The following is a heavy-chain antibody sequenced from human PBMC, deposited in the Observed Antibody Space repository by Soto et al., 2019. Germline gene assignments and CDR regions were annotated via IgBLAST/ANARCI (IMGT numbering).Heavy chain of an antibody. CDR2: VNPGGGST. Sequence: ASVKVSCKTSGYTFTSYYMHWVRQAPGQGLEWMGIVNPGGGSTFYAQKFQVRVTVTRDTSTSAVYMEMSSLTSEDTAVYYCARGGASPCSGGSCYSNFEYWGQGTLVTVSS. CDR1: GYTFTSYY. CDR3: ARGGASPCSGGSCYSNFEY. V-gene: IGHV1-46*03. J-gene: IGHJ4*02. D-gene: IGHD2-15*01.